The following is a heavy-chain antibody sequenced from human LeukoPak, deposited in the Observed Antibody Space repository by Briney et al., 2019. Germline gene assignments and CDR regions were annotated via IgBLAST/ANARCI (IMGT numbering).Heavy chain of an antibody. Sequence: SVKVSCKASGGTFSSYAISWVRQAPGQGLEWMGGIIPIFGTANYAQKFQGRVTITADKSTSTAYMELSSLRSEDTAVYYCARDRELGYCSGGSCKYYYYGMDVWGKGTTVTVSS. J-gene: IGHJ6*04. CDR2: IIPIFGTA. CDR3: ARDRELGYCSGGSCKYYYYGMDV. D-gene: IGHD2-15*01. CDR1: GGTFSSYA. V-gene: IGHV1-69*06.